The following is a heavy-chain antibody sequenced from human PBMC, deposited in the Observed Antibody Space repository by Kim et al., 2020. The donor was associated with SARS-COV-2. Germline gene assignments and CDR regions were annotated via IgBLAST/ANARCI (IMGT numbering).Heavy chain of an antibody. D-gene: IGHD6-13*01. V-gene: IGHV3-11*04. Sequence: GGSLRLSCAASGFTFSDYYMSWIRQAPGKGLEWVSYISSSGSTIYYADSVKGLFTISRDNAKNSLYLQMNSLRAEDTAVYYCARARLTSIAAAVHYWGQGTLVTVSS. CDR2: ISSSGSTI. J-gene: IGHJ4*02. CDR3: ARARLTSIAAAVHY. CDR1: GFTFSDYY.